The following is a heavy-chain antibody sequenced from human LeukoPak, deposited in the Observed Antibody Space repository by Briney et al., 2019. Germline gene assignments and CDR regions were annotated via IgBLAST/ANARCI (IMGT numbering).Heavy chain of an antibody. CDR2: INTDGSST. D-gene: IGHD5-24*01. CDR3: ARVSHAPYGYPDY. V-gene: IGHV3-74*01. J-gene: IGHJ4*02. CDR1: GFSFSSNW. Sequence: GGPLRLSCAASGFSFSSNWMHWVRQGPGKGLVWVSHINTDGSSTNYADSVKGRFTISRDNAKNTLYLQMNSLRAEDTAVYYCARVSHAPYGYPDYWGQGTLVTVSS.